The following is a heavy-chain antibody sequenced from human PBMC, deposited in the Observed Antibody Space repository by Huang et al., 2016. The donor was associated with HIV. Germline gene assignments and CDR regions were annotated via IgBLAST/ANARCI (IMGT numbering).Heavy chain of an antibody. V-gene: IGHV3-33*04. CDR1: GFIISKYG. CDR3: ARGDYYDSSGYHPGYFDY. D-gene: IGHD3-22*01. Sequence: VQLIESGGGVVQPGKSLRLSCATSGFIISKYGMHWVRQAPGKGLKWVELRGNDRMKKNYADSVRGRFTVGRDNGNNTLFLQMRSLGVDDTAVYYCARGDYYDSSGYHPGYFDYWGQGILVTVSS. CDR2: RGNDRMKK. J-gene: IGHJ4*02.